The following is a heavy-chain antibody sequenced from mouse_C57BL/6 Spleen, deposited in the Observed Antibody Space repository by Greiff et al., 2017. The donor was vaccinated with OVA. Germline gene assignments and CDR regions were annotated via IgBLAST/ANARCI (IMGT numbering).Heavy chain of an antibody. V-gene: IGHV5-4*01. CDR2: ISDGGSYT. CDR3: ARDTLTGNFDY. J-gene: IGHJ2*01. D-gene: IGHD4-1*01. Sequence: EVKLMESGGGLVKPGGSLKLSCAASGFTFSSYAMSWVRQTPEKRLEWVATISDGGSYTYYPDNVKGRFTISRDNAKNNLYLQMSHLKSEDTAMYYCARDTLTGNFDYWGQGTTLTVSS. CDR1: GFTFSSYA.